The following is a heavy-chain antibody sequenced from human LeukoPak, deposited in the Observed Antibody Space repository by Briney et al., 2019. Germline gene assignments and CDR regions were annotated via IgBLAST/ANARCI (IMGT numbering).Heavy chain of an antibody. J-gene: IGHJ4*02. V-gene: IGHV3-9*01. CDR3: AKVRGTYSSGYFFDY. D-gene: IGHD6-19*01. Sequence: GGSLRLSCAASGFTFYSYAMHWVRQAPGKGLEWLSIISWNSGYIGYADSVKGRFTISRDNAKKSLDLQMNSLRAEDTAFYYCAKVRGTYSSGYFFDYWGQGTLVTVSS. CDR2: ISWNSGYI. CDR1: GFTFYSYA.